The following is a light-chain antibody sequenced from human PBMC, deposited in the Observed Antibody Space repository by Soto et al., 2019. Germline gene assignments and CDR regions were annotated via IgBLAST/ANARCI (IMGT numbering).Light chain of an antibody. J-gene: IGKJ5*01. CDR2: DAS. CDR3: QQYDNWPPT. Sequence: EIVLTQSPGTLSLSPGERATLSCRASQSVSSSYLAWYQQKPGQAPRLLIYDASTRATGIPARFSGSGSGTEFTLTINSLQSEDFVVYYCQQYDNWPPTFGQGTRLEIK. V-gene: IGKV3D-15*01. CDR1: QSVSSSY.